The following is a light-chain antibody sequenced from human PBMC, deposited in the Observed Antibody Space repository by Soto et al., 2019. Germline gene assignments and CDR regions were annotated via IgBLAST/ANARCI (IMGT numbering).Light chain of an antibody. CDR1: GSNIGAGYD. Sequence: QSVLTQPPSVSGAPGQRVTISCTGIGSNIGAGYDVHWYQQLPGTAPKLLIYGNTNRPSGVPDRFSGSKSGTSASLALTGLQAEDEADYYCQSYDTSLAAYVFGTATKLTVL. V-gene: IGLV1-40*01. CDR3: QSYDTSLAAYV. J-gene: IGLJ1*01. CDR2: GNT.